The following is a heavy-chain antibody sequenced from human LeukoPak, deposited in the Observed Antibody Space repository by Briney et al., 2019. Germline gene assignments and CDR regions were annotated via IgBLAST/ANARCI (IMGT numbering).Heavy chain of an antibody. CDR3: ARLNSGTYSPAYFDY. CDR1: GASITTSY. J-gene: IGHJ4*02. V-gene: IGHV4-4*07. Sequence: SETLSLTCTVAGASITTSYWNWIRQSAENGLEWIGRSYGLGITTYNPSLESRVTVSVDITKNQFSLNLTSVTAADTALYYCARLNSGTYSPAYFDYWGQGTLVTVSS. D-gene: IGHD1-26*01. CDR2: SYGLGIT.